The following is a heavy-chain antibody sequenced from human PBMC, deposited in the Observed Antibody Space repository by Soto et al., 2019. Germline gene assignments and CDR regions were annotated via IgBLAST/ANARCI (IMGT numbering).Heavy chain of an antibody. CDR3: ARCCGSYHTDLFDP. D-gene: IGHD1-26*01. CDR2: IYYSGST. V-gene: IGHV4-30-4*01. CDR1: GGSISSGDYY. Sequence: SETLSLTCTVSGGSISSGDYYWSWIRQPPGKGLEWIGYIYYSGSTYYNPSLKSRVTISVDTSKNQFPLKLSSVTAADTAVYYCARCCGSYHTDLFDPRAQGTLVTVSS. J-gene: IGHJ5*02.